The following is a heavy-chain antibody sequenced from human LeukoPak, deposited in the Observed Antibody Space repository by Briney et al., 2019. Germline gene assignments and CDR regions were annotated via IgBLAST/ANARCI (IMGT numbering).Heavy chain of an antibody. CDR2: IYHSGST. CDR3: ARRPVGYDSSGYYY. Sequence: PSETLSLTCTVSGYSISSGYYWGWIRQPPGKGLEWIGSIYHSGSTYYNPSLKSRVTISVDTSKNQFSLKLSSVTAADTAVYYCARRPVGYDSSGYYYWGQGTLVTVSS. D-gene: IGHD3-22*01. J-gene: IGHJ4*02. V-gene: IGHV4-38-2*02. CDR1: GYSISSGYY.